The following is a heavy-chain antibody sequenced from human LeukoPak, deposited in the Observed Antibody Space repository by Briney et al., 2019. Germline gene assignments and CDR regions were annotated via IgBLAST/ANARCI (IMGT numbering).Heavy chain of an antibody. CDR3: VRGGYGPDY. CDR1: GFTFSTYW. CDR2: IKQDGSVK. Sequence: GGSLPLSCAATGFTFSTYWMSWDRPAPGKGLEWVSNIKQDGSVKNYVDSVKGRFTISRDNAKNSLNLQMNSLRADDTAMYYCVRGGYGPDYWGQGTLVTVSS. D-gene: IGHD5-12*01. V-gene: IGHV3-7*03. J-gene: IGHJ4*02.